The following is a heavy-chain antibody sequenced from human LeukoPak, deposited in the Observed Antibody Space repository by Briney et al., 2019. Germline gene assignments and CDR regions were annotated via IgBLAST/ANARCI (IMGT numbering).Heavy chain of an antibody. V-gene: IGHV3-15*01. D-gene: IGHD7-27*01. CDR1: EFTEFTFNNAW. Sequence: GGSLRLSCAASEFTEFTFNNAWISWVRQAPGKGLEWVGRIKSKTDGGTTEYAAPVKGRFTISRDDSKNTVYLQMNSLKTEDTAVYYCNTDLTGKWGLWGYWGQGTLVTVSS. CDR3: NTDLTGKWGLWGY. CDR2: IKSKTDGGTT. J-gene: IGHJ4*02.